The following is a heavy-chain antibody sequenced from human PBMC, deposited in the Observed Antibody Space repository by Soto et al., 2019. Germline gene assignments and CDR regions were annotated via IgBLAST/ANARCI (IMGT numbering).Heavy chain of an antibody. Sequence: PSETLSLTCTVSGGSISSYYWSWIRQPPGKGLEWIGYIYYSGSTNYNPSLKSRVTISVDTSKNQFSLKLSSVTAADTAVYYCARDVEGYCSGGSCYWFDPWGQGTLVTVSS. D-gene: IGHD2-15*01. CDR3: ARDVEGYCSGGSCYWFDP. J-gene: IGHJ5*02. CDR2: IYYSGST. CDR1: GGSISSYY. V-gene: IGHV4-59*01.